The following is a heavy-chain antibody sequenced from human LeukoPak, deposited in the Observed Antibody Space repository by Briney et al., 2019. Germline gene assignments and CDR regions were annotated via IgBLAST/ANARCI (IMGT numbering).Heavy chain of an antibody. D-gene: IGHD5-18*01. CDR3: ARGATRGYSYGPPRPDY. V-gene: IGHV3-30-3*01. CDR1: GFTFSSYT. J-gene: IGHJ4*02. CDR2: LSHDGANE. Sequence: SGGSLRLSCAASGFTFSSYTIHWVRQAPGKGLEWVALLSHDGANEYYADSVKGRFTISRDTSKNTLSLQMNSLRAEDTAVYYCARGATRGYSYGPPRPDYWGQGTLVTVSS.